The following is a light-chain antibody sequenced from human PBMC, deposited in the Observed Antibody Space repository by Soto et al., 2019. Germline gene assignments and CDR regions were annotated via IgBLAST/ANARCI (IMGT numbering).Light chain of an antibody. CDR3: QQRSNS. CDR1: QSVSRS. J-gene: IGKJ4*01. Sequence: IRLTQSPATLSLSPGDRATLSCRASQSVSRSLTWYKQKPGQAPRLLIYDASTRATGIPPRFSGSGSGTDFTLTISTLEPEDFAVYYCQQRSNSFGGGTKVDIK. CDR2: DAS. V-gene: IGKV3-11*01.